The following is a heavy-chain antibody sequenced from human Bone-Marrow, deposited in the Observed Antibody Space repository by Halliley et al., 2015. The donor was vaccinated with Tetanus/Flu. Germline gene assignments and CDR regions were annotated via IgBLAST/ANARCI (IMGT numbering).Heavy chain of an antibody. CDR3: ARDGRRFGDLTLDY. J-gene: IGHJ4*02. D-gene: IGHD3-10*01. CDR1: GLSVSSNY. V-gene: IGHV3-53*01. Sequence: SLRLSCAVSGLSVSSNYMSWFRQPPGKGLEWVSVLYSGGVTFFADSVKGRFTISRGDSRNTLYLQMNNLRAEDTAVYFCARDGRRFGDLTLDYWGQGTLVTVSS. CDR2: LYSGGVT.